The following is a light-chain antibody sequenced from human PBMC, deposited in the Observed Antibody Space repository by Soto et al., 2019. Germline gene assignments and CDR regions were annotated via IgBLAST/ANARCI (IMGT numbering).Light chain of an antibody. J-gene: IGKJ4*01. CDR1: QPIRND. V-gene: IGKV3-11*01. CDR2: GAS. CDR3: QQRAVWHLS. Sequence: EFVLTQSPAILSLSPGETATLSCRAGQPIRNDLGWYQQRPGQAPRLLIYGASNRATGIPDRFSGSGSGTEFTLTTTRLAPEEFAIYYCQQRAVWHLSLGGGTKV.